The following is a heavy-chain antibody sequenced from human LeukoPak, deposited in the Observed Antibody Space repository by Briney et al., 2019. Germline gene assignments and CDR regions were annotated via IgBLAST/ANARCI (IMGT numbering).Heavy chain of an antibody. CDR2: LSSTSNTI. V-gene: IGHV3-48*01. D-gene: IGHD6-19*01. CDR1: GFTCSGII. CDR3: ARDQWLDY. J-gene: IGHJ4*02. Sequence: GGCLRRSCAASGFTCSGIIMERDRQAPGKGLEWVSFLSSTSNTIYYADSVKGRFTVSRDNAKNSLYLQMNSLRAEDTAVYYCARDQWLDYWGQGTLVTVSS.